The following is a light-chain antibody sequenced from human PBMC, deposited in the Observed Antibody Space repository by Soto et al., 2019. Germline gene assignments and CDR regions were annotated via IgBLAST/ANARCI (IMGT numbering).Light chain of an antibody. V-gene: IGKV3-20*01. Sequence: EIVLTQSPGTLSLSPGERATLSCRASQSVSSSYLAWYQQKPGQAPRLLIYGASSRATGIPDRFSGSGSGTDFTLTIRRLEPEDLAVYYCQQYGSSLITFGQGTRLEIK. CDR3: QQYGSSLIT. J-gene: IGKJ5*01. CDR2: GAS. CDR1: QSVSSSY.